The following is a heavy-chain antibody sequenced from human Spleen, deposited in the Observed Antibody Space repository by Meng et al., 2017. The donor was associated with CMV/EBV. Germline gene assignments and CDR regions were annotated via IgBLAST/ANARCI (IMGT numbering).Heavy chain of an antibody. CDR3: ARLDYNYFDY. Sequence: LRLSCAASGFTVSSNYMSWVRQAPGKGLEWVSVIYSGGSTYYADSVKGRFTISRDNSKNTLYLQMNSLRAEDTAVYYCARLDYNYFDYWGRGTLVTVSS. J-gene: IGHJ4*02. CDR2: IYSGGST. CDR1: GFTVSSNY. D-gene: IGHD3-16*01. V-gene: IGHV3-53*01.